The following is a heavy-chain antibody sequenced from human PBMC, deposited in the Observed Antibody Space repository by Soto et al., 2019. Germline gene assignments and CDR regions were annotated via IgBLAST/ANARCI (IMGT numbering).Heavy chain of an antibody. D-gene: IGHD2-2*01. V-gene: IGHV4-4*02. CDR1: GGSISSGNW. CDR3: ARAGPAGRDFDD. Sequence: QVQLQESGPGLVKPSGTLSLTCAVSGGSISSGNWWSWVRQPPGKGLEWIGEIYHSGTTNYNPSCKSRXXTXIXXSTNQSSRRSSAMTAADTAGYYWARAGPAGRDFDDWGQGTLVTVSS. CDR2: IYHSGTT. J-gene: IGHJ4*02.